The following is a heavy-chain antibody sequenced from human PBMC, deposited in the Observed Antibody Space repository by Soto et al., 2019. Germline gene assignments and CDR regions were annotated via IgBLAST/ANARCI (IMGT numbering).Heavy chain of an antibody. CDR1: GYTFSSYY. J-gene: IGHJ4*02. Sequence: QVQLVQSGAEVKKPGASVKVSCKASGYTFSSYYMHWVRQAPGQGYEWMGIINPSGGGTTYAQKFQGRVTMTRDTSTSTVYMELSSLRSEDTAVYYCARYEYNGYYFDYWGQGTLVTVSS. CDR3: ARYEYNGYYFDY. D-gene: IGHD3-16*01. V-gene: IGHV1-46*01. CDR2: INPSGGGT.